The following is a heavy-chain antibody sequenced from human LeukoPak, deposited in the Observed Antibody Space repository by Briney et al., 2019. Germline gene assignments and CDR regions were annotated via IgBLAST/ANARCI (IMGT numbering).Heavy chain of an antibody. CDR3: ASTSCGGDCSDAFDI. CDR1: GYTFTNYY. J-gene: IGHJ3*02. Sequence: ASVKVSCKASGYTFTNYYISWVRQAPGQGLEWMGWISAYNGNTNYAQNLQGRVTMTTDTSTTTAYMELRSLRSDDTAVYYCASTSCGGDCSDAFDIWGQGTMVTVSS. D-gene: IGHD2-21*02. CDR2: ISAYNGNT. V-gene: IGHV1-18*01.